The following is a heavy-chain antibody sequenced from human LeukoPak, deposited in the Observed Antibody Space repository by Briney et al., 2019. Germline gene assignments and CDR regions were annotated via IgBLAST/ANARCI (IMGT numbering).Heavy chain of an antibody. CDR2: INPSGGST. Sequence: ASVKVSCKASGYTFTSYYIHWVRQAPGQGLEWMGIINPSGGSTTYAQKFQGRVTMTRDTSTSAVYMDLSSLRSEDTAVYYCARDDYGDYGNFDYWGQGTLVTVSS. J-gene: IGHJ4*02. V-gene: IGHV1-46*01. CDR1: GYTFTSYY. CDR3: ARDDYGDYGNFDY. D-gene: IGHD4-17*01.